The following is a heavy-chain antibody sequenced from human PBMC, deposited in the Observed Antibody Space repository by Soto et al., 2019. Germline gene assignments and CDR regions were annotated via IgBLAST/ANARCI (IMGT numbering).Heavy chain of an antibody. Sequence: SETLSLTCAFYGGSFSGYYWSWIRKPPGKGLEWIGEINHSGSTNYNPSLKSRVTISVDTSKNQFSLKLSSVTAADTAVYYCARGGFMIWDRQGYYGMEVWGQGNAV. CDR1: GGSFSGYY. J-gene: IGHJ6*02. D-gene: IGHD3-22*01. CDR2: INHSGST. V-gene: IGHV4-34*01. CDR3: ARGGFMIWDRQGYYGMEV.